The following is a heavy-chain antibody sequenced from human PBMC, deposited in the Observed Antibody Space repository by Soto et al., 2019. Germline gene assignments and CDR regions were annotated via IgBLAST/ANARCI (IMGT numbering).Heavy chain of an antibody. CDR3: ARSYSGGDAYFDY. V-gene: IGHV4-30-2*01. CDR2: IYQSGST. J-gene: IGHJ4*02. D-gene: IGHD2-21*02. Sequence: LSLTCAVSGGSISSGGYAWAWIRQPPGKGLEWVGYIYQSGSTYYNPSLKSRVTIAADRSKNQFSLNLASVTAADTAVYYCARSYSGGDAYFDYWGQGTVVTVSS. CDR1: GGSISSGGYA.